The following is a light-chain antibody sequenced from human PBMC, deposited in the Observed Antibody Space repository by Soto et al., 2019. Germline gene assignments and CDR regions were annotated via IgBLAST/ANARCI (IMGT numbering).Light chain of an antibody. V-gene: IGKV3-11*01. Sequence: EIVLTQSPATLSLSPGERATLSCRASQSVGSYLAWYQHKPGHAPRLLIYDASHRATGIPARFSGSGSGTDFTLTISSLEPEDFAVYYCQQRHMWPITFGQGTRLEIK. J-gene: IGKJ5*01. CDR1: QSVGSY. CDR2: DAS. CDR3: QQRHMWPIT.